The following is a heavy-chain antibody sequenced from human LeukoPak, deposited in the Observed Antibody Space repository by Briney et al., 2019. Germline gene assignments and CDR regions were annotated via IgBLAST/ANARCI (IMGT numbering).Heavy chain of an antibody. D-gene: IGHD3-9*01. J-gene: IGHJ4*02. CDR1: GFTFSSFW. CDR2: IRKDGSLQ. Sequence: PGGSLRLSCAASGFTFSSFWMSWVRQAPGKGLEWVANIRKDGSLQYYVDSVEGRFTISRDNAKNSLYLQMNTLRADDTAVYYCTRVSGGYDMSDYWGQGTLVTVSS. CDR3: TRVSGGYDMSDY. V-gene: IGHV3-7*03.